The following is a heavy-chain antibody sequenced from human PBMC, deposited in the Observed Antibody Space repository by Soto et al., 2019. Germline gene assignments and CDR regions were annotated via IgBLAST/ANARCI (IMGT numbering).Heavy chain of an antibody. D-gene: IGHD1-26*01. V-gene: IGHV1-69*01. J-gene: IGHJ4*02. CDR3: ARGVGAYYFDY. CDR1: GGTFSTYA. CDR2: IIPIFGTT. Sequence: QVQLVQSGAEVKKPGSSVKVSCKASGGTFSTYAITWVRQAPGQGLEWLGGIIPIFGTTDYARKFQGRVTITAAESTSTVFIELSSLTSEDKAVYYCARGVGAYYFDYWGQGTLVNVSS.